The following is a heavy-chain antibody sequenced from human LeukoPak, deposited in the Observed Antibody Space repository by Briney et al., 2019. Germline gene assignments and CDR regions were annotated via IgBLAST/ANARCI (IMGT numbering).Heavy chain of an antibody. CDR3: ARDLSYDSSGVTVPYTYDY. V-gene: IGHV3-66*01. CDR1: GFTVSSNY. Sequence: GGSLRLSCAASGFTVSSNYMSWVRQAPGKGLEWVSVIYSGGSTYYADSVKGRFTISRDNSKNTLYLQMNSLRAEDTAVYYCARDLSYDSSGVTVPYTYDYWGQGTLVTVSS. J-gene: IGHJ4*02. D-gene: IGHD3-22*01. CDR2: IYSGGST.